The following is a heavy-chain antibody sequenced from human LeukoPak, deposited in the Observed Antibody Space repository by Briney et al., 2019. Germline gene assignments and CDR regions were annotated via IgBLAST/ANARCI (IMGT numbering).Heavy chain of an antibody. V-gene: IGHV3-21*01. J-gene: IGHJ4*02. CDR1: GFTFSSYN. Sequence: GGSLRPSCAASGFTFSSYNVNWVRQAPGKGLEWVSSISSSSTYIYYADSVRGRFTISRDNAKNSLYLQMNSLRAEDTAVYYCAIDPGTVDTAMVPVWDYWGQGTLVTVSS. D-gene: IGHD5-18*01. CDR2: ISSSSTYI. CDR3: AIDPGTVDTAMVPVWDY.